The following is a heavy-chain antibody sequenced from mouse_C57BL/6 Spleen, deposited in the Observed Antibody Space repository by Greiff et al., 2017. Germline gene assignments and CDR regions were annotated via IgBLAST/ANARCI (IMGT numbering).Heavy chain of an antibody. J-gene: IGHJ3*01. Sequence: EVQRVESGGDLVKPGGSLKLSCAASGFTFSSYGMSWVRQTPDKRLEWVATISSGGSYTYYPDSVKGRFTISRDNAKNTLYLQMSSLKSEDTAMYYCARQSGYDAGFAYWGQGTLVTVSA. V-gene: IGHV5-6*01. CDR1: GFTFSSYG. CDR2: ISSGGSYT. CDR3: ARQSGYDAGFAY. D-gene: IGHD2-2*01.